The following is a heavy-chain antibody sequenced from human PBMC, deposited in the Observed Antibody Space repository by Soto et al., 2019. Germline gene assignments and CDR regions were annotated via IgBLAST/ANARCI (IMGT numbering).Heavy chain of an antibody. CDR2: INAGNGNT. J-gene: IGHJ4*02. CDR1: GYTFTSYA. D-gene: IGHD2-15*01. CDR3: ARTKWRLAVVVAEVYGY. V-gene: IGHV1-3*01. Sequence: ASVKVSCKASGYTFTSYAMHWVRQAPGQRLEWMGWINAGNGNTKYSQKFQGRVTITRDTSASTAYMELSSLRSEDTAVYYCARTKWRLAVVVAEVYGYWGQGTLVTVSS.